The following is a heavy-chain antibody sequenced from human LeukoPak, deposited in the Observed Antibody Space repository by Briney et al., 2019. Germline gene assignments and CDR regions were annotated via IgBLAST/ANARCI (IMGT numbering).Heavy chain of an antibody. CDR2: MNPNSGGT. J-gene: IGHJ4*02. D-gene: IGHD1-26*01. Sequence: ASVKLSCKASGYTFTSYDINWVRQATGQGLEWMGWMNPNSGGTNYAQKFRGRVTMTRDTSISTAYMELSRLRSDDTAVYYCARDRDSGSYYDFDYWGQGTLVTVSS. CDR1: GYTFTSYD. CDR3: ARDRDSGSYYDFDY. V-gene: IGHV1-2*02.